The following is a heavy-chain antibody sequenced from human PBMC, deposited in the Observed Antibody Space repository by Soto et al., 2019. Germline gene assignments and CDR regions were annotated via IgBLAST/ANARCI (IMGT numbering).Heavy chain of an antibody. CDR2: IYYSGST. D-gene: IGHD6-19*01. J-gene: IGHJ3*02. CDR1: GGSISSGDYY. CDR3: ARADIAVADAFDI. Sequence: QVQLQESGPGLVKPSQTLSLTCTVSGGSISSGDYYWSWIRQPPGKGLEWIGYIYYSGSTYYNPSLKGRVTISVDTSKNQFSLKLSSVTAADTAVYYCARADIAVADAFDIWGQGTMVTVSS. V-gene: IGHV4-30-4*01.